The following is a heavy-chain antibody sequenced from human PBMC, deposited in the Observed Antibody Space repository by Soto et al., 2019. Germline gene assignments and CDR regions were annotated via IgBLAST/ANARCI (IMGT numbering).Heavy chain of an antibody. J-gene: IGHJ3*02. D-gene: IGHD3-10*01. Sequence: NPSETLSLTCTVSGGSISSGGYYWSWIRQHPGKGLEWIGYIYYSGSTYYNPSLKSRVTISVDTSKNQFSLKLSSVTAADTAVYCCARDRALLWFGDRSGAFDIWGQGTMVTVSS. CDR1: GGSISSGGYY. CDR3: ARDRALLWFGDRSGAFDI. CDR2: IYYSGST. V-gene: IGHV4-31*03.